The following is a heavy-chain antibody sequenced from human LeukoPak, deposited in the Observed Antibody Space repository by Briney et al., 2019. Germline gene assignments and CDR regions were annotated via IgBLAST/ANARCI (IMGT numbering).Heavy chain of an antibody. V-gene: IGHV4-4*07. J-gene: IGHJ5*02. CDR2: IYTSGST. D-gene: IGHD2-2*01. CDR1: GGSISSYY. CDR3: ARGGVSAAIPNDWLDP. Sequence: PSETLSLTCTVSGGSISSYYWSWIRQPAGKGLEWIGRIYTSGSTNYNPSLKSRVTMSLDTSKNQFSLKLRSLTAADTAVYYCARGGVSAAIPNDWLDPWGQGTLVTVSS.